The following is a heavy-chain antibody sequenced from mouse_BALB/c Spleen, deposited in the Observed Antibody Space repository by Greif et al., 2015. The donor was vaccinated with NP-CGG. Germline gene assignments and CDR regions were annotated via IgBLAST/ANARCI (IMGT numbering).Heavy chain of an antibody. V-gene: IGHV2-6-1*01. J-gene: IGHJ4*01. CDR2: IWSDGST. CDR3: ARQCMRYQAMDY. D-gene: IGHD2-14*01. Sequence: VKLMESGPGLVAPSQSLSITCTISGFSLTGYGVHWVRQPPGKGLEWLVVIWSDGSTTYNSALKSRLSISKDNSKSQVFLKMNSLQTDDTAMYYCARQCMRYQAMDYWGQGTSVTVSS. CDR1: GFSLTGYG.